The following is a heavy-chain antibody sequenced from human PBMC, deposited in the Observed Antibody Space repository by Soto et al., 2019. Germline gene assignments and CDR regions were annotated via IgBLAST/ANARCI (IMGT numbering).Heavy chain of an antibody. CDR1: GLTFSSYS. CDR3: AKEGAMAYYYGMDV. Sequence: PGGSLTLSCAAAGLTFSSYSMNWVRQAPGKGLGWVSAISGSGGSTYYADSVKGRFTISRDNSKNTLYLQMNSLRAEDTAVYYCAKEGAMAYYYGMDVWGQGTTVTVSS. D-gene: IGHD5-18*01. V-gene: IGHV3-23*01. CDR2: ISGSGGST. J-gene: IGHJ6*02.